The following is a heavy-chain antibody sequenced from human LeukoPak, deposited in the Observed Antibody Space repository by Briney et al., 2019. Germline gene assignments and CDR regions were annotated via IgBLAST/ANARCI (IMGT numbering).Heavy chain of an antibody. J-gene: IGHJ6*02. Sequence: PGGSLRLSCAASGFTFSSYNIHWVRHAPGKGLEWVAVLSYDERNEYYADSVKGRFTISRDNAKNSLYLQINSLRAEDTAVYYCARDRRPSVKYVYYNWDVWGQGTTVTVSS. CDR1: GFTFSSYN. D-gene: IGHD5-24*01. CDR2: LSYDERNE. CDR3: ARDRRPSVKYVYYNWDV. V-gene: IGHV3-30*03.